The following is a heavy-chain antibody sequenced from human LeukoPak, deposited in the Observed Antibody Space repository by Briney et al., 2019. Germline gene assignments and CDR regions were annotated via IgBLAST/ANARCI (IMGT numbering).Heavy chain of an antibody. CDR1: GFTFGDYL. J-gene: IGHJ4*02. CDR2: ISGGTT. V-gene: IGHV3-49*03. Sequence: GGSLRLSCTASGFTFGDYLMSWFRQAPGKGLEWIGFISGGTTEYAASVKGRFTISRADSTSIAYLQMNSLPTENTAVYYCSRGSGWLSVYWGQGTLVTVS. CDR3: SRGSGWLSVY. D-gene: IGHD6-19*01.